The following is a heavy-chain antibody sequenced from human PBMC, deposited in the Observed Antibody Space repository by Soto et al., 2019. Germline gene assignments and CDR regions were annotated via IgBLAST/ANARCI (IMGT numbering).Heavy chain of an antibody. CDR1: GFTFSSYA. CDR3: ARALGYAFDI. D-gene: IGHD7-27*01. Sequence: PGGSLRLSCAASGFTFSSYAMHWVRQAPGKGLEYVSAISSNGGSTYYANSVKGRFTISRDNSKNTLYLQMGSLRDEDMAVYYCARALGYAFDIWGQGTMVTVSS. CDR2: ISSNGGST. V-gene: IGHV3-64*01. J-gene: IGHJ3*02.